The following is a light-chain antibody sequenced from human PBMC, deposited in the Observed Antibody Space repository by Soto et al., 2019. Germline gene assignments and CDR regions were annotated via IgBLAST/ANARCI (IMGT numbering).Light chain of an antibody. CDR1: QDITSF. V-gene: IGKV1-33*01. J-gene: IGKJ1*01. CDR2: DAS. Sequence: DIQMTQSPSSLSASAGERITITCQASQDITSFLNWYQQKPGKAPKLLIYDASNLGAGVPSRFSGSGSGTDFTITISRLQPEDVATYYCQQYDELPWTFGQGTRVEIK. CDR3: QQYDELPWT.